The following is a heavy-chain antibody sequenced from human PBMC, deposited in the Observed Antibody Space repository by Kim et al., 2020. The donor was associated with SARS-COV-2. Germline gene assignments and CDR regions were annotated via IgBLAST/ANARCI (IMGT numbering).Heavy chain of an antibody. Sequence: ASVKVSCKVSGYTLTELYMHWVRQAPGKGLEWMGGFDPEDGETIYAQKFQGRVTMTEDTSTATAYMELSSLRSEDTAVYYCATPPPRPGDYYYMDFWGKGIPVTVSS. J-gene: IGHJ6*03. CDR1: GYTLTELY. CDR3: ATPPPRPGDYYYMDF. V-gene: IGHV1-24*01. CDR2: FDPEDGET.